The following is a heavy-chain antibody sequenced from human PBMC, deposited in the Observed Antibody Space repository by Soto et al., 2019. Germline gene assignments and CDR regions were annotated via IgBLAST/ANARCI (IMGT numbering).Heavy chain of an antibody. CDR2: IYWDDGK. CDR1: GFSLSTSGVG. J-gene: IGHJ4*02. V-gene: IGHV2-5*02. Sequence: QITLKESGPTLVKPTQTLTLTCTFSGFSLSTSGVGVGWIRQPPGKALEWLALIYWDDGKRYRASLKSRITITKDISKNQVVLTMTNMDPVDTATYYCAHTNTFYYDSSGYSRYFDYWGQGTLVTVSS. D-gene: IGHD3-22*01. CDR3: AHTNTFYYDSSGYSRYFDY.